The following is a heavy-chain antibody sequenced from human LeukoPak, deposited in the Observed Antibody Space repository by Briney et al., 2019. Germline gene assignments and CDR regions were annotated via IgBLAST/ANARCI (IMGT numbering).Heavy chain of an antibody. J-gene: IGHJ4*02. D-gene: IGHD3-10*01. CDR3: AKHVSGSLFYFDY. CDR1: GFTFRNCA. CDR2: ISGTGYNT. Sequence: PGGSLRLSCAASGFTFRNCAMSWVRQAPGKGLEWVSGISGTGYNTYSADSVKGRFTISRDTSKNTLYLQMNSLGAEDTAVYYCAKHVSGSLFYFDYWGQRTLVTVSS. V-gene: IGHV3-23*01.